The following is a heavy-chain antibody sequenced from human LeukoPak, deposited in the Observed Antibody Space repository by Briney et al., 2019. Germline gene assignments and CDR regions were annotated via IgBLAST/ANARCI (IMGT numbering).Heavy chain of an antibody. CDR2: ITGSGSGCIT. D-gene: IGHD3-22*01. J-gene: IGHJ4*02. CDR3: AKSSGYFGDY. V-gene: IGHV3-23*01. Sequence: PGGSLRLSCAASGFAFSTYAMRWVRQAPGKGLECVSAITGSGSGCITFYADSVKGRFTISRDNSKNPLYLQMSSLRAEDTAAYYCAKSSGYFGDYWGQGTLVTVSS. CDR1: GFAFSTYA.